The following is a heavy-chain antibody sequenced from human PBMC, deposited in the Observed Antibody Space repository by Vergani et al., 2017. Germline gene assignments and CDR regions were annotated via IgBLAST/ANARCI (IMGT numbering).Heavy chain of an antibody. Sequence: QVQLVQSGAEVKKPGSSVKVSCKASGGTFSSYAISWVRQAPGQGLEWMGRIIPIFGTANYAQKFQGRVTITADESTSTAYMELSSLRSEDTAVYYCARGXTIWFGEGYGYFDYWGQGTLVTVSS. V-gene: IGHV1-69*13. CDR2: IIPIFGTA. CDR1: GGTFSSYA. J-gene: IGHJ4*02. D-gene: IGHD3-10*01. CDR3: ARGXTIWFGEGYGYFDY.